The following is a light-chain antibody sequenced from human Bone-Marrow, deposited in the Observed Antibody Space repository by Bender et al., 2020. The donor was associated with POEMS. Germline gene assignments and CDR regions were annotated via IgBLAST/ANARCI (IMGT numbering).Light chain of an antibody. CDR2: RNN. CDR3: ATWDDTLSVFWV. J-gene: IGLJ3*02. CDR1: NSNIGSSY. V-gene: IGLV1-47*01. Sequence: QSVLTQPPSASGTFGQRVTISCSGGNSNIGSSYVQWYQQVPGTAPKLLIYRNNQRPSGVPDRFSGSKSGTSASLAISGLRSEDEADYYCATWDDTLSVFWVFGGGTKLTVL.